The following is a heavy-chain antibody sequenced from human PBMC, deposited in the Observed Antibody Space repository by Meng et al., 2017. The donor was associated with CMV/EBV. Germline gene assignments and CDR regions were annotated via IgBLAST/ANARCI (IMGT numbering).Heavy chain of an antibody. CDR1: GYTFTSYD. D-gene: IGHD4-17*01. Sequence: ASVKVSCKASGYTFTSYDINWVRQATGQGLEWTGWMNPNSGNTGYAQKFQGRVTMTRNTSISTAYMELSSLRSEDTAVYYCARGLQSSIGYGDYEDYWGQGTLVTVSS. CDR3: ARGLQSSIGYGDYEDY. CDR2: MNPNSGNT. J-gene: IGHJ4*02. V-gene: IGHV1-8*01.